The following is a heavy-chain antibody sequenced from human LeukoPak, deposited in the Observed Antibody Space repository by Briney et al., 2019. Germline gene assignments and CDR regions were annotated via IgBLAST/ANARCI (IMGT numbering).Heavy chain of an antibody. CDR3: AKGLGTGSVLARPLHY. CDR2: ISSDGYRT. Sequence: GGSLRLSCAASGFPFSTYDMHWVRQTPDKGLQWVAVISSDGYRTDYPDSVRGRFTISRDNFKNTVDLQMISVTAEDTAMYFCAKGLGTGSVLARPLHYWGQGTLVTVSS. D-gene: IGHD3-10*01. J-gene: IGHJ4*02. V-gene: IGHV3-30*18. CDR1: GFPFSTYD.